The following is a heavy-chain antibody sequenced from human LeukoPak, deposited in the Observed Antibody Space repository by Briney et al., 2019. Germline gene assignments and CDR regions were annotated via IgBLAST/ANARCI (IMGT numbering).Heavy chain of an antibody. J-gene: IGHJ4*02. D-gene: IGHD1-7*01. CDR2: IKSKTDGGTT. V-gene: IGHV3-15*01. CDR3: TTDTLTGTTYFDY. Sequence: GGSLRFSWAASGFILTHAWMGCVRQAPGKGLEWVGRIKSKTDGGTTDYAAPVKGRFTISRDDSKNTLFLQMNSLRTEDTAVYYCTTDTLTGTTYFDYWGQGTPVTVSS. CDR1: GFILTHAW.